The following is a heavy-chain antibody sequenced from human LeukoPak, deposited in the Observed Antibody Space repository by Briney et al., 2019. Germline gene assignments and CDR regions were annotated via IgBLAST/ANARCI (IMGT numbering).Heavy chain of an antibody. Sequence: PSETLSLTCAVYGGSFSGYYWSWIRQPPGKGLEWIGEISHSGSTNYNPSLKSRVTISVDTSKNQFSLKLSSVTAADTAVYYCARMIVVPDFDYWGQGTLVTVSS. J-gene: IGHJ4*02. D-gene: IGHD3-22*01. CDR3: ARMIVVPDFDY. CDR1: GGSFSGYY. V-gene: IGHV4-34*01. CDR2: ISHSGST.